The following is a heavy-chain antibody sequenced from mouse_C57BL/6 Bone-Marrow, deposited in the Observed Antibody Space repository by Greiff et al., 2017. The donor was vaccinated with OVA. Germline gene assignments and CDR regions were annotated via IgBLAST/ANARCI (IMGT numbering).Heavy chain of an antibody. CDR2: INPYNGDT. J-gene: IGHJ3*01. D-gene: IGHD1-1*01. CDR3: ARDYYGSFRFAY. Sequence: VQLQQSGPELVKPGDSVKISGKASGYSFTGYLMNWGMQSHGKGLEWIGRINPYNGDTFYNQKFKGKATLTVDKSSSTAHMELRSLTSEDSAVYYCARDYYGSFRFAYWGQGTLVTVSA. CDR1: GYSFTGYL. V-gene: IGHV1-20*01.